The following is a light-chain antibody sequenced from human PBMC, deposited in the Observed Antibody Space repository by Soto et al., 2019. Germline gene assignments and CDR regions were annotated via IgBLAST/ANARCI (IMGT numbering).Light chain of an antibody. CDR3: QQRSRSLT. J-gene: IGKJ4*01. Sequence: EIVLTQSPATLSLSPGGRATLSCRASQSVGSSLAWYQQKPGQAPRLLIYDASNRPTGIPARFSGSGSGTDFTLTISSLEPEDFAVYFCQQRSRSLTFGGGTRVEIK. CDR1: QSVGSS. V-gene: IGKV3-11*01. CDR2: DAS.